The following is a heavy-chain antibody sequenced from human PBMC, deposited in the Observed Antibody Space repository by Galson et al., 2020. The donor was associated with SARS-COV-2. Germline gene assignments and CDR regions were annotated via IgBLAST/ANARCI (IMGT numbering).Heavy chain of an antibody. V-gene: IGHV4-31*03. Sequence: ETSETLSLTCTVSGASISSGRYYWSWIRQHPGKGLEWIGYIYYSGSTYYNPSLKSRVTISVDTSKNQFSLKLSSVTAADTAVYYCARARGSGSYPFDYRGQGTLVTVSS. J-gene: IGHJ4*02. CDR3: ARARGSGSYPFDY. CDR1: GASISSGRYY. CDR2: IYYSGST. D-gene: IGHD3-10*01.